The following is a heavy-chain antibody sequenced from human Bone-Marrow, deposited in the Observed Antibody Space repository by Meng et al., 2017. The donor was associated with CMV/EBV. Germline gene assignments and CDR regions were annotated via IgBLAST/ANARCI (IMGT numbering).Heavy chain of an antibody. D-gene: IGHD2-2*01. V-gene: IGHV3-74*01. CDR1: GFTFSSYW. Sequence: GESLKISCASSGFTFSSYWMHWVRQAPGKGLVWVSRINSDGSSTSYADSVKGRFTISRDNAKNTLYLQMNSLRAEDTAVYYCARVCSSTSCPDRYYYYYYGMDVWGQRTTVTVSS. J-gene: IGHJ6*02. CDR3: ARVCSSTSCPDRYYYYYYGMDV. CDR2: INSDGSST.